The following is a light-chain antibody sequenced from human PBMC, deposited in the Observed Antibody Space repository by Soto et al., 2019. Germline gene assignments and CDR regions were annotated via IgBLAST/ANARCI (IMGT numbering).Light chain of an antibody. J-gene: IGKJ2*01. V-gene: IGKV3-15*01. CDR2: GAS. CDR1: QSVSSN. CDR3: QQYNNWPHT. Sequence: EIVMTQSSATPSVSPGERATLSCRASQSVSSNLAWYQQKPGQAPRLLIYGASTRATGIPARFSGSGSGTEFTLTISSLQSEDFAVYYCQQYNNWPHTFGQGTKLEIK.